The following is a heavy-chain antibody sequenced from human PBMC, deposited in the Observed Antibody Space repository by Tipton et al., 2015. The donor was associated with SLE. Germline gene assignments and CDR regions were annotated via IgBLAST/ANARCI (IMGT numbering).Heavy chain of an antibody. Sequence: SLRLSCSASGFTFNTYAMSWVRQAPGKGLEWVSGISGSGDSTDYLESVKGRFTISRDNSKNTLYLQINSLRVADTARYYCAKDVLGTLFSSFDRWGRGTLVLVSS. CDR2: ISGSGDST. J-gene: IGHJ4*02. V-gene: IGHV3-23*01. D-gene: IGHD1-7*01. CDR3: AKDVLGTLFSSFDR. CDR1: GFTFNTYA.